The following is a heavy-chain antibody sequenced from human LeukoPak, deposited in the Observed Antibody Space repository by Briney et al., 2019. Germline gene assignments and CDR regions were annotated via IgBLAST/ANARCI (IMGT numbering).Heavy chain of an antibody. CDR1: GGSFSGYY. Sequence: SETLSLTCAVYGGSFSGYYWSWIRQPPGKGLEWIGEINHSGSTNYNPSLKSRVTISVDTSKNQFSLKLSSVTAADTAVYYCARLASSGWYLSPGSDYWGQGTLVTVSS. CDR2: INHSGST. D-gene: IGHD6-19*01. V-gene: IGHV4-34*01. CDR3: ARLASSGWYLSPGSDY. J-gene: IGHJ4*02.